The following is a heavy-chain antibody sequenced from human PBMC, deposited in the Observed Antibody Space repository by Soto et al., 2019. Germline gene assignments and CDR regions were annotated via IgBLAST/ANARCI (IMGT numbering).Heavy chain of an antibody. CDR2: ISGSGDTT. Sequence: HPGGSLRLSCAASGFTFSSYAMSWVRQAPGKGLEWVSGISGSGDTTYYADSVKGRFTISRDSSKETLYLQMNSLRLEDTAVYYCAKDWGPTVPYFDYWGQGTLVTVSS. CDR3: AKDWGPTVPYFDY. V-gene: IGHV3-23*01. CDR1: GFTFSSYA. D-gene: IGHD3-16*01. J-gene: IGHJ4*02.